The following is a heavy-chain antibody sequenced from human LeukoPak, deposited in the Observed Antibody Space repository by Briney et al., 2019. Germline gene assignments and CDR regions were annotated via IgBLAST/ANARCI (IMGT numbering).Heavy chain of an antibody. V-gene: IGHV3-21*01. J-gene: IGHJ5*02. Sequence: GGSLRLSCAASGFTFNSYGLNWVRQAPGKGLEWVSSISSSSSYIYYADSVKGRFTISRDNAKNSLYLQMNSLRAEDTAVYYCARDRENVATRHGWFDPWGQGTLVTVSS. D-gene: IGHD6-6*01. CDR1: GFTFNSYG. CDR2: ISSSSSYI. CDR3: ARDRENVATRHGWFDP.